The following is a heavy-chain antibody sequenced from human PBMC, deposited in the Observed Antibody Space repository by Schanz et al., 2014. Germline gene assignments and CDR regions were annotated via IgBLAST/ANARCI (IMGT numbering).Heavy chain of an antibody. CDR1: GGFISSINW. CDR3: ARDERDLPRSLFVF. D-gene: IGHD2-2*01. J-gene: IGHJ4*02. Sequence: QVQLQESGPGLVKPSGTLSLTFAVSGGFISSINWWSWVRQSPGTGLEWIGEINNSGSTNYNPSLKSRVPISLDKSKSQFSLTLNAVTAADTAVYYCARDERDLPRSLFVFWGQGTLVTVSS. V-gene: IGHV4-4*02. CDR2: INNSGST.